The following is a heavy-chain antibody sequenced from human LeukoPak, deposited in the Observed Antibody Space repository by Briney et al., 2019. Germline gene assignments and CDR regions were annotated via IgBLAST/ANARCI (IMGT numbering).Heavy chain of an antibody. CDR3: ARVLILGCTNGVCQYYFDY. Sequence: ASVKVSCKASGYTFTSYGISWVRQAPGQGLEWMGWINPNSGGTNYAQKFQGRVTMTRDTSISTAYMELSRLRSDDTAVYYCARVLILGCTNGVCQYYFDYWGQGTLVTVSS. J-gene: IGHJ4*02. CDR1: GYTFTSYG. V-gene: IGHV1-2*02. D-gene: IGHD2-8*01. CDR2: INPNSGGT.